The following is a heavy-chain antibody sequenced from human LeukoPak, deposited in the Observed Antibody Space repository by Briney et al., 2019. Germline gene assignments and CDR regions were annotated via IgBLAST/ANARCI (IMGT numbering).Heavy chain of an antibody. Sequence: PSETLSLTCTVSGGSISSGDYYWSWIRQPPGKGLEWVGYMYYSGSTYYNPSLKSRVTISVDTSKNQFSLKLSSVTAADTAVYYCARRHASYGSGSYPFDYWGQGTLVTVSS. CDR3: ARRHASYGSGSYPFDY. J-gene: IGHJ4*02. CDR2: MYYSGST. CDR1: GGSISSGDYY. V-gene: IGHV4-30-4*01. D-gene: IGHD3-10*01.